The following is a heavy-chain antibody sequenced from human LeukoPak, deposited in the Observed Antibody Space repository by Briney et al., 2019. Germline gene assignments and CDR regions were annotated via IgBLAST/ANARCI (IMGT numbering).Heavy chain of an antibody. D-gene: IGHD6-13*01. V-gene: IGHV3-30*03. J-gene: IGHJ6*03. CDR1: GFTFSSYG. CDR2: ISYDGGNK. CDR3: AESPIAAPRYNFMDV. Sequence: GGSLRLSCAASGFTFSSYGMHWVRQAPGKGLEWVAVISYDGGNKYYADSVKGRFTFSRDNSKNTMYLQMISLRAEDTAVYFCAESPIAAPRYNFMDVWGKGTMVIVSS.